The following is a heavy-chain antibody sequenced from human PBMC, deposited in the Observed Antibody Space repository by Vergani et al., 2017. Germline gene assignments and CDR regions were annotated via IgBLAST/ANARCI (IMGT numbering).Heavy chain of an antibody. CDR1: GGTFSSYA. CDR2: IIPIFGTA. CDR3: ARLQRGYSYTDAFDI. J-gene: IGHJ3*02. Sequence: QVQLVQSGAEVKKPGSSVKVPCKASGGTFSSYAISWVRQAPGQGLEWMGGIIPIFGTANYAQKFQGRVTFTADESTSTAYMELSTLRSEDTAVYYCARLQRGYSYTDAFDIWGQGTMVTVSS. V-gene: IGHV1-69*01. D-gene: IGHD5-18*01.